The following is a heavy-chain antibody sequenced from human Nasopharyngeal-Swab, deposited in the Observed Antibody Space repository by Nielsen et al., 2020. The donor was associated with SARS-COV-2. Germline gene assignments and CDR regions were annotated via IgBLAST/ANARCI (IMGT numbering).Heavy chain of an antibody. Sequence: GGSLRLSCAASGFTFDAYAMHWVRQAPGKGLEWVSGISWNSGSIGYADSVKGRFTISRDNSKNTLYLQMNSLRAEDTAIYYCARDEAGTANSGFDYWGQGTLVTVSS. CDR2: ISWNSGSI. CDR3: ARDEAGTANSGFDY. J-gene: IGHJ4*02. V-gene: IGHV3-9*01. CDR1: GFTFDAYA. D-gene: IGHD1-1*01.